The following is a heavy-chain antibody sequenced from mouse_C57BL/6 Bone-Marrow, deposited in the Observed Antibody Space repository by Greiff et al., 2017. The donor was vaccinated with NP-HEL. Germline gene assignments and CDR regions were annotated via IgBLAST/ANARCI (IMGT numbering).Heavy chain of an antibody. Sequence: VHVKQSGAELVRPGASVKLSCTASGFNIKDDYMHWVKQRPEQGLEWIGWIDPDNGDTEYASKFQGKATITADTSSNTAYLQLSSLTSEDTAVYYCKKLFDYWGQGTTLTVSS. V-gene: IGHV14-4*01. CDR1: GFNIKDDY. D-gene: IGHD4-1*01. CDR2: IDPDNGDT. J-gene: IGHJ2*01. CDR3: KKLFDY.